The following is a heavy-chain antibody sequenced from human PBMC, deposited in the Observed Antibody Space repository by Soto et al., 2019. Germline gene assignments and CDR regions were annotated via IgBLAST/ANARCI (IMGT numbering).Heavy chain of an antibody. CDR2: IIPIFGTA. V-gene: IGHV1-69*13. CDR1: GYTFTGYY. J-gene: IGHJ4*02. D-gene: IGHD2-21*01. Sequence: SVKVSCKASGYTFTGYYMHWVRQAPGQGLEWMGGIIPIFGTANYAQKFQGRVTITADESTSTAYMELSSLRSDDTAVYYCARGRGSYCGGDCYLAYWGQGTLVTVSS. CDR3: ARGRGSYCGGDCYLAY.